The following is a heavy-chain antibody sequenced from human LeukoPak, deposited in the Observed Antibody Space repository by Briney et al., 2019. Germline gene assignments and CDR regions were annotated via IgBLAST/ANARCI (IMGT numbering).Heavy chain of an antibody. CDR1: GGSFSGYY. CDR2: INHSGST. J-gene: IGHJ4*02. V-gene: IGHV4-34*01. CDR3: ARALRRGATDY. D-gene: IGHD1-26*01. Sequence: SETLSLTCAVYGGSFSGYYWSWIRQPPGEGLEWIGEINHSGSTNYNPSLKSRVTISVDTSKNQFSLKLSSVTAADTAVYYCARALRRGATDYWGQGTLVTVSS.